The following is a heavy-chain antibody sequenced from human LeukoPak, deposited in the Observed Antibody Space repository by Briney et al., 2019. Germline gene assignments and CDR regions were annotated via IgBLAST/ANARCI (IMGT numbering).Heavy chain of an antibody. Sequence: GESLKISCKGSGYSFTSYWISWVRQMPGKGLEWMGRIDPSDSYTNYSPSFQGHVTISADKSISTAYLQWSSLKASDTDMYYCARRTGYCSSTSCYGRLAFDIWGQGTMVTVSS. D-gene: IGHD2-2*01. CDR2: IDPSDSYT. V-gene: IGHV5-10-1*01. J-gene: IGHJ3*02. CDR1: GYSFTSYW. CDR3: ARRTGYCSSTSCYGRLAFDI.